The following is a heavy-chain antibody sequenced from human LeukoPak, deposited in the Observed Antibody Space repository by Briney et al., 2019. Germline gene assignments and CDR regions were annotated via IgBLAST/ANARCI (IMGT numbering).Heavy chain of an antibody. CDR3: AASSHSGSYRAH. D-gene: IGHD3-10*01. Sequence: PSETLSLTCSLSGGSISSFYLSWIRQPPGKGLHWIGYSSYTADSNYNPSHKSRVTISIDTSKNQFSLRLTSVTAADTAVYYCAASSHSGSYRAHWGQGTLVTVSS. CDR2: SSYTADS. CDR1: GGSISSFY. J-gene: IGHJ4*02. V-gene: IGHV4-59*12.